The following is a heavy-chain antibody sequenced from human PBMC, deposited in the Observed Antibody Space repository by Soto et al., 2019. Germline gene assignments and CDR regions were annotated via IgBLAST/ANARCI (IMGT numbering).Heavy chain of an antibody. V-gene: IGHV1-2*02. CDR2: INPNSGDT. CDR3: ARDARGTRGFDEMDI. J-gene: IGHJ6*04. CDR1: GYIFTGYH. D-gene: IGHD3-9*01. Sequence: ASVKVSCKASGYIFTGYHIHWVRQAPGRGLEWMGWINPNSGDTEYAQNFQGRVTMTRDTSFNLVYMEMSGLLSDDTAVYYCARDARGTRGFDEMDIWGKGTTVTVSS.